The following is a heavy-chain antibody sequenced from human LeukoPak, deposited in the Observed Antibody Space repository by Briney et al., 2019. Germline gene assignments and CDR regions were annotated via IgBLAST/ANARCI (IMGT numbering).Heavy chain of an antibody. CDR2: ISSSSSTI. Sequence: GGSLRLSCAASGFTFSSYSMNWVRQAPGKGLEWVSYISSSSSTIYYADSVKGRFTISRDNAKNSLYLQMNSLRAEDTAVYYCARGLTGSRYNWFDPWGQGTLVTVSS. J-gene: IGHJ5*02. V-gene: IGHV3-48*04. CDR3: ARGLTGSRYNWFDP. D-gene: IGHD3-9*01. CDR1: GFTFSSYS.